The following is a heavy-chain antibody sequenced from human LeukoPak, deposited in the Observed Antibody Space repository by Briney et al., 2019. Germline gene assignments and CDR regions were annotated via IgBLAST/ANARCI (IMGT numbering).Heavy chain of an antibody. Sequence: SETLSLTCAVYGGSFSGYYWSWIRQPPGKGLEWIGEINHSGSTNYNPSLKSRVTISVDKSKNQFSLKLSSVTAADTAVYYCARSLYDSSGYLDYWGQGTLVTVSS. CDR2: INHSGST. J-gene: IGHJ4*02. CDR3: ARSLYDSSGYLDY. V-gene: IGHV4-34*01. CDR1: GGSFSGYY. D-gene: IGHD3-22*01.